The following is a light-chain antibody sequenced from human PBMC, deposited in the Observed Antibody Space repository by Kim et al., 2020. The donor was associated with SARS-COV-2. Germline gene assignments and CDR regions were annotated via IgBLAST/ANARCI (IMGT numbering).Light chain of an antibody. CDR1: QIFSSSS. Sequence: LSPGERATLACRASQIFSSSSLAWYQQKPGQAPRLLIYGASSRATGIPDRFSGSGSGTDFTLTISRLEPEDFAVYYCQQYGNSPYTFGQGTKLEI. CDR2: GAS. V-gene: IGKV3-20*01. J-gene: IGKJ2*01. CDR3: QQYGNSPYT.